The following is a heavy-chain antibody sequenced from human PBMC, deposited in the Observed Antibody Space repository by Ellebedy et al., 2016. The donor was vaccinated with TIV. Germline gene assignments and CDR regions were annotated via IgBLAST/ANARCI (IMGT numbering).Heavy chain of an antibody. V-gene: IGHV1-2*02. J-gene: IGHJ4*02. CDR3: ARVRRLSDSSGWYVGY. D-gene: IGHD6-19*01. CDR1: GYTFTGYY. Sequence: ASVKVSXXASGYTFTGYYMHWVRQAPGQGLEWMGWINPNSGGTNYAQKFQGRVTMTRDTSISTAYMELSRLRSDDTAVYYCARVRRLSDSSGWYVGYWGQGTLVTVSS. CDR2: INPNSGGT.